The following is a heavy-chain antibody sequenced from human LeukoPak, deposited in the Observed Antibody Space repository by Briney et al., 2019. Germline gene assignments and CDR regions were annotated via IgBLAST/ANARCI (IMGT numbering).Heavy chain of an antibody. CDR2: IYHSGST. Sequence: PSQTLSLTCAVSGGSISSGGYSWSWIRQPPGKGLEWIGYIYHSGSTYYNPSLKSRVTISVDRSKNQFSLKLSSATAADTAVYYCHSNLLTPVWYFDYWGQGTLVTVSS. V-gene: IGHV4-30-2*01. D-gene: IGHD3-16*01. J-gene: IGHJ4*02. CDR1: GGSISSGGYS. CDR3: HSNLLTPVWYFDY.